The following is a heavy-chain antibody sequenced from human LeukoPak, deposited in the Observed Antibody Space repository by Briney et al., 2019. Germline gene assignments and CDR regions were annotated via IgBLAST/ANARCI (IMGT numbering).Heavy chain of an antibody. CDR1: GFTFSSYA. Sequence: GGSLRLSCAASGFTFSSYAMSWVRQAPGQGLEWVSAISVSGGSTYYADSVKGRFTITGDNSKNTLYLQMNSLRAEDTAVYYCAKGGSRIWFGEFIDYWGQGTLVTVSS. J-gene: IGHJ4*02. CDR3: AKGGSRIWFGEFIDY. D-gene: IGHD3-10*01. V-gene: IGHV3-23*01. CDR2: ISVSGGST.